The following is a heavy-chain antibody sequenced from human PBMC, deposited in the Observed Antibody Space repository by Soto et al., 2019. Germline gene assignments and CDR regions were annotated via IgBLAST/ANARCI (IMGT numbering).Heavy chain of an antibody. CDR3: ARDNNWSLDY. CDR2: IKTDGSFT. CDR1: GFTFSKHW. Sequence: GGSLRLSCAASGFTFSKHWMHWVRQAPGKGLVWVSHIKTDGSFTRDADSVKGRFTISRDNARNTLYLQMNSLRAEDTAVYYCARDNNWSLDYWGQGTLVTVSS. J-gene: IGHJ4*02. V-gene: IGHV3-74*01. D-gene: IGHD1-1*01.